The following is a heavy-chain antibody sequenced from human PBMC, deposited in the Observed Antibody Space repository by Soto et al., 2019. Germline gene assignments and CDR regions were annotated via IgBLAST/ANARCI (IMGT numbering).Heavy chain of an antibody. V-gene: IGHV3-74*01. CDR1: DFPFSTYC. Sequence: VVSLRLSCLVSDFPFSTYCMHWVRPVPGKGLVWVSRMNQDGSTTDYSDSGMCRVTISRDNAKNTLYLQMNSLRAEDTPVYYCARDLSGRADVWGQGTTGSAAS. CDR2: MNQDGSTT. J-gene: IGHJ6*01. D-gene: IGHD1-1*01. CDR3: ARDLSGRADV.